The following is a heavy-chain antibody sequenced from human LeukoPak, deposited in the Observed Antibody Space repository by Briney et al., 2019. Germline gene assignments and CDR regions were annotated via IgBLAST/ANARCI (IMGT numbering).Heavy chain of an antibody. CDR3: ATYSGYDRIFDY. J-gene: IGHJ4*02. Sequence: GGSLRLSCAASGFTFSTYGMNWVRQAPGKGLEWVSYISGSSSAINYADSVKGRLTISRDNAKNSLYLQMNSLRAGDTAVYYCATYSGYDRIFDYWGQGTLVTVSS. V-gene: IGHV3-48*01. D-gene: IGHD5-12*01. CDR1: GFTFSTYG. CDR2: ISGSSSAI.